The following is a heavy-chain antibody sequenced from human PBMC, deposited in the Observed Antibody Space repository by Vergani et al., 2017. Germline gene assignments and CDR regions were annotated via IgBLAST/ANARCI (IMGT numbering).Heavy chain of an antibody. CDR2: IIPIFGTA. Sequence: QVQLVQSGAEVKKPGSSVKVSCKASGGTFSSYAIIWVRQAPGQGLEWMGGIIPIFGTATYAQRFQGRVTITADESTSTAYMELSSLRSEGTAMYYCARVNCSSTSCYGPLAYWGQGTLVTVSS. CDR3: ARVNCSSTSCYGPLAY. D-gene: IGHD2-2*01. V-gene: IGHV1-69*12. J-gene: IGHJ4*02. CDR1: GGTFSSYA.